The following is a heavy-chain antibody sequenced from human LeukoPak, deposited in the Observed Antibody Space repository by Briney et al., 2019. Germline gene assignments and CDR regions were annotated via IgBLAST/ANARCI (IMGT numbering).Heavy chain of an antibody. J-gene: IGHJ4*02. V-gene: IGHV3-23*01. D-gene: IGHD6-6*01. CDR3: AKDAGPQQLVFFDS. CDR1: GFSFSSYD. Sequence: GGSLRLSCAASGFSFSSYDMSWVRQAPGQGLEWVSTISGSGGNMYQADSVKGRFTISRDNSRSTLYLQMNSLRAEDTAVYYCAKDAGPQQLVFFDSWGQGTLVTVSS. CDR2: ISGSGGNM.